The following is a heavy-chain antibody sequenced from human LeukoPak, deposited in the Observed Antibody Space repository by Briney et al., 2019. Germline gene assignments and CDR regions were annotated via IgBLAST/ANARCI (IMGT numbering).Heavy chain of an antibody. D-gene: IGHD5-18*01. CDR3: ARTTEGGYSYDYFYYYYMDV. V-gene: IGHV4-59*01. Sequence: SETLSLTCTVSGGSISSYYGSWLRQPPGKGLEWIGYIYYSGSTNYKSSLKSRVTISVDTSKNQFSLKLSSVTAADTAVYYCARTTEGGYSYDYFYYYYMDVWGKGTTVTISS. CDR1: GGSISSYY. CDR2: IYYSGST. J-gene: IGHJ6*03.